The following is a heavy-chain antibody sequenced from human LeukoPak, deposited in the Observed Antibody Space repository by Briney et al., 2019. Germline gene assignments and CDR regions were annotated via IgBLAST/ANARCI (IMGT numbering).Heavy chain of an antibody. D-gene: IGHD1-26*01. CDR3: TTDRWPTGSYYD. V-gene: IGHV3-15*01. Sequence: GGSLRLSCAASGFTFSNAWMSWVRQAPGKGLEWVGRIKSNTDGGTTDYAAPVKGRFTISRDDSKNTLYLQMNSLKTEDTAVYYCTTDRWPTGSYYDWGQGTLVTVSS. J-gene: IGHJ4*02. CDR2: IKSNTDGGTT. CDR1: GFTFSNAW.